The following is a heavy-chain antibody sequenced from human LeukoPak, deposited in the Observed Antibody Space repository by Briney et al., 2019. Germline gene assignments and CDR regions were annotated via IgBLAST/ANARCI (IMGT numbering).Heavy chain of an antibody. V-gene: IGHV3-23*01. D-gene: IGHD2-2*01. J-gene: IGHJ4*02. CDR2: ISGIGGST. CDR3: AASWGRIVVVPAAIPNPLDY. Sequence: GRCLRIPCAAAGFTFCSHAMRLVRQAPGEGGGGVSAISGIGGSTYYADSVKGRFTISRDNSKNTLYLQMNSLRAEDTAVYYCAASWGRIVVVPAAIPNPLDYWGQGTLVTVSS. CDR1: GFTFCSHA.